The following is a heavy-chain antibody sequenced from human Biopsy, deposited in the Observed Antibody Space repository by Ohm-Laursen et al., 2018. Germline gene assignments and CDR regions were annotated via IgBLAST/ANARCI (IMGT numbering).Heavy chain of an antibody. CDR2: ISAYNGNR. CDR1: GYTFPSYG. Sequence: ASVKVSCKASGYTFPSYGTSWVRQAPGQGLEWMGWISAYNGNRNYAQKFQGRVTMTTDTSTSTAYMELRSLRSDDTAVYFCAREEDNSGYDYYGTDVWGQGTTVTVSS. CDR3: AREEDNSGYDYYGTDV. J-gene: IGHJ6*02. D-gene: IGHD3-22*01. V-gene: IGHV1-18*01.